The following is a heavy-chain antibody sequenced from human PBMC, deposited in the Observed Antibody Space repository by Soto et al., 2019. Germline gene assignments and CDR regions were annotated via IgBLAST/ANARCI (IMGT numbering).Heavy chain of an antibody. CDR2: AYHNGLT. V-gene: IGHV4-4*02. CDR1: GDAFTSNVW. CDR3: ARDAAVPGESDRFDY. D-gene: IGHD6-19*01. J-gene: IGHJ4*02. Sequence: SETRTPTCAVFGDAFTSNVWSSWVRQPPGKGLEWIGEAYHNGLTDYNPSLKSRVTMSVDTSKNEFSLKLTSLTAADTAIYYCARDAAVPGESDRFDYWGQGTLVTVSS.